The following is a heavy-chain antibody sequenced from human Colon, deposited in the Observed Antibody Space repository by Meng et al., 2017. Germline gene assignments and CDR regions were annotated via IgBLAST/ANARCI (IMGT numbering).Heavy chain of an antibody. J-gene: IGHJ4*01. V-gene: IGHV4-59*01. CDR1: GASIRSYY. Sequence: SETLSLTCTVSGASIRSYYWGWIRQPPGKGLEWIGYMYYTGSSHYNPSLQSRVTISVDTSNNQFSLKLSSVTAADTDIYYCARDRELIGSGWYNYWGRGTLVTVSS. CDR3: ARDRELIGSGWYNY. CDR2: MYYTGSS. D-gene: IGHD6-19*01.